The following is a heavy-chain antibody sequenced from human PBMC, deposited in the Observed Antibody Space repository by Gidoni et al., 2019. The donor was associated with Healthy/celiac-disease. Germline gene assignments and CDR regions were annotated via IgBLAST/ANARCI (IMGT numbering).Heavy chain of an antibody. CDR1: GCTVSSNY. CDR2: IYSGGST. V-gene: IGHV3-66*02. CDR3: ARATGCSGGSCYLDY. J-gene: IGHJ4*02. D-gene: IGHD2-15*01. Sequence: EVQLVESGGGLVQPGGSLRLSCAASGCTVSSNYMSWVRQAPGKGLEWVSVIYSGGSTYYADSVKGRFTISRVNSKNTLYLQMNSLRAEDTAVYYCARATGCSGGSCYLDYWGQGTLVTVSS.